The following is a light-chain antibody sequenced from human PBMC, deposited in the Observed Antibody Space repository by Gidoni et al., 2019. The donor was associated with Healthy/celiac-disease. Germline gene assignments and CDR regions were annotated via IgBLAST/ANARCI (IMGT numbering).Light chain of an antibody. V-gene: IGKV3-11*01. J-gene: IGKJ2*02. Sequence: EIVLTQSPATLSLSPGERATLSCRASQSVSSYLAWYQHKPGQAPRHLIYDASNSATGIPARFSCSGSGTDFTLTISSLGPEDFAVYYCQQRSNWPPLWTFGQGTKLEIK. CDR2: DAS. CDR3: QQRSNWPPLWT. CDR1: QSVSSY.